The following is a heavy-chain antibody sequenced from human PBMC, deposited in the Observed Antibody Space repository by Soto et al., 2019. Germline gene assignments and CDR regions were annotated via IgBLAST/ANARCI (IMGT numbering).Heavy chain of an antibody. CDR1: GGTFSSYA. J-gene: IGHJ4*02. D-gene: IGHD3-22*01. CDR2: IIPIFGTA. V-gene: IGHV1-69*13. Sequence: SGVKVSCNPAGGTFSSYAISWVRQAPGQGLEWMGGIIPIFGTANYAQKLQGRVTITADESTSTAYMELSSLRSEDTAVYYSARAPITRIVFFDYWGQGTLVTVSS. CDR3: ARAPITRIVFFDY.